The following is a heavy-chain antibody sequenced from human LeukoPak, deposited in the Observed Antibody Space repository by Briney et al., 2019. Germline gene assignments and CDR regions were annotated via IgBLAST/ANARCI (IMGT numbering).Heavy chain of an antibody. V-gene: IGHV3-7*03. J-gene: IGHJ5*02. D-gene: IGHD2-15*01. CDR3: ARDPRSAGRYNWFDP. CDR2: IKQGGSEK. Sequence: GGSLRLSCAASGFTFSNHWMAWVRQAPAKGLEWVANIKQGGSEKYYVDSVKGRFTISRDNAKNSLFLEMNSLRAEDTAVYYCARDPRSAGRYNWFDPWGQGTLVTVSS. CDR1: GFTFSNHW.